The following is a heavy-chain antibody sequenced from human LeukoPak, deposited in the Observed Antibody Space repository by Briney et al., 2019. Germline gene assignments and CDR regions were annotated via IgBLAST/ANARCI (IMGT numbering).Heavy chain of an antibody. D-gene: IGHD1-26*01. CDR3: ARDQYYDAFDI. CDR1: GVSFSGAY. Sequence: SETLSLTCAGYGVSFSGAYWSWIRQAPGKGLEWFGEINHSGSANYNPSLKSRVTISVDTSKNQFSLKLTSVTAADTAVYYCARDQYYDAFDIWGQGTMVIVSS. V-gene: IGHV4-34*01. J-gene: IGHJ3*02. CDR2: INHSGSA.